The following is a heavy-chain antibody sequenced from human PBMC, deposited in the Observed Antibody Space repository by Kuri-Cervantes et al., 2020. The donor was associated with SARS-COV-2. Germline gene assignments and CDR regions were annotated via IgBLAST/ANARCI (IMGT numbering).Heavy chain of an antibody. J-gene: IGHJ6*04. CDR1: GYSISSVYY. V-gene: IGHV4-38-2*02. CDR2: LYHSVIT. Sequence: SETLSLTCTLSGYSISSVYYWGWIRQPPGEGLEWIVSLYHSVITYYNPSLKSRVTIPVDTSKNQFSLKLSSVTAADTAVYYCARPGGFLDVWGKGTTVTVSS. CDR3: ARPGGFLDV. D-gene: IGHD4-23*01.